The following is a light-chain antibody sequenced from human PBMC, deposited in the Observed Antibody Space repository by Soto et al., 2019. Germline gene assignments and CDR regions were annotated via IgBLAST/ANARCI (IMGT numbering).Light chain of an antibody. CDR1: QSINIW. CDR3: QQYQSYSS. J-gene: IGKJ4*01. CDR2: HAS. Sequence: DIQMTQSASTLSASLGDRVTITCRASQSINIWVAWYQQKPGKAPKPLIYHASSLESGVPSRFSGTGSGTEFTLTISSLKPDDFATYFCQQYQSYSSFAGGTKVDIK. V-gene: IGKV1-5*01.